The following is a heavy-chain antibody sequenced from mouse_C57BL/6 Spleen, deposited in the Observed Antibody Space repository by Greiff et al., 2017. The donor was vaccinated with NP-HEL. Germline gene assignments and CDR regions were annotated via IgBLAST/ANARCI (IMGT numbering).Heavy chain of an antibody. CDR2: ISYDGSN. J-gene: IGHJ4*01. V-gene: IGHV3-6*01. D-gene: IGHD2-2*01. CDR1: GYSITSGYY. Sequence: EVKLQESGPGLVKPSQSLSLTCSVTGYSITSGYYWNWIRQFPGNKLEWMGYISYDGSNNYNPSLKNRISITRDTSKNQFFLKLNSVTTEDTATYYCARGGLWPRRGYAMDYWGQGTSVTVSS. CDR3: ARGGLWPRRGYAMDY.